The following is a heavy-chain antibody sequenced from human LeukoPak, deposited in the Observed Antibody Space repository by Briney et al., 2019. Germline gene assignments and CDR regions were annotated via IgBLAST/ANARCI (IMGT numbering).Heavy chain of an antibody. D-gene: IGHD1-26*01. CDR3: AREAVGATLYFDY. CDR2: IYYSGST. CDR1: GGSISSSSYY. V-gene: IGHV4-39*07. Sequence: SETLSLTCTVSGGSISSSSYYWGWIRQPPGKGLEWIGSIYYSGSTYYNPSLKSRVTISVDTSKNQFSLKLSSVTAADTAVYYCAREAVGATLYFDYWGQGTLVTVSS. J-gene: IGHJ4*02.